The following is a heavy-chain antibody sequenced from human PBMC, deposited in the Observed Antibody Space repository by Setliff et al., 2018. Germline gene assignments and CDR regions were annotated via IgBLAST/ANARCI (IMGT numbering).Heavy chain of an antibody. Sequence: ASVKVSCKASGDTSTTYAIHCVRQAPGQGLEWMGWMNPNSGNTGYAQKFQGRVTITRNTSISTASMELSSLRSEGTAVYYRARGYRGYYNFWSGSQGANWFDPWGQGTLVTVSS. J-gene: IGHJ5*02. CDR1: GDTSTTYA. V-gene: IGHV1-8*03. D-gene: IGHD3-3*01. CDR2: MNPNSGNT. CDR3: ARGYRGYYNFWSGSQGANWFDP.